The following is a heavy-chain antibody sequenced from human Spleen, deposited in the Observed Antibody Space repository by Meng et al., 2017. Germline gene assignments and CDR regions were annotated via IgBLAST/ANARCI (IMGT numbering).Heavy chain of an antibody. D-gene: IGHD3-22*01. Sequence: GESLKISCAASGFTVSTHHLTWFRQAPGKELEWVSVVYTGGSANYADSVKGRFTISRDNSENTLYLQMNSLRSEDTAVYYCAKALYSDTSAPFIWGQGTMVTVSS. CDR1: GFTVSTHH. CDR2: VYTGGSA. CDR3: AKALYSDTSAPFI. V-gene: IGHV3-53*05. J-gene: IGHJ3*02.